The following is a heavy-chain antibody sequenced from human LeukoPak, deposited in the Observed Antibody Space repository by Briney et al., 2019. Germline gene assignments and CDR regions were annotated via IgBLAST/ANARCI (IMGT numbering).Heavy chain of an antibody. CDR1: GASISSYY. CDR2: IYASGST. D-gene: IGHD3-10*01. J-gene: IGHJ4*02. CDR3: ARVRRYYGSGSYYFDY. Sequence: SETLSLTCTVSGASISSYYWSWIRRPAGKGLEWIGRIYASGSTSYNPSLKRRVTMSVDTSKNQFSLKLSSVTAADTAVYYCARVRRYYGSGSYYFDYWGQGTLVTVSS. V-gene: IGHV4-4*07.